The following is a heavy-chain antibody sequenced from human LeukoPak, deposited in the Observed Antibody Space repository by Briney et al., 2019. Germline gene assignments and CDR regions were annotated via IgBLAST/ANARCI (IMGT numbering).Heavy chain of an antibody. V-gene: IGHV4-34*01. D-gene: IGHD4-17*01. Sequence: SETLSLTCAVYGGSFSGYYWSWIRQPPGKGLEWIGEINHSGSTNYNPSLKSRVTISVDTSKNQFSLKLSSVTAADTAVYYCARADDYGDYADSNYFDYWGQGTLVTVSS. CDR1: GGSFSGYY. CDR2: INHSGST. CDR3: ARADDYGDYADSNYFDY. J-gene: IGHJ4*02.